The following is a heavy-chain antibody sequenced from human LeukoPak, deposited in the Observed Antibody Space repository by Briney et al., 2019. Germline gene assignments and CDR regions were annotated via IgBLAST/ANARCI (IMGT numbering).Heavy chain of an antibody. J-gene: IGHJ4*02. CDR2: ISSSSSYI. CDR1: GFTFSSYS. D-gene: IGHD6-19*01. V-gene: IGHV3-21*01. CDR3: AREKPIAVAGNFDY. Sequence: GGSLRLSCAASGFTFSSYSMNWVRQAPGEGLEWVSSISSSSSYIYYADSVKGRFTISRDNAKNSLYLQMNSLRAEDTAVYYCAREKPIAVAGNFDYWGQGTLVTVSS.